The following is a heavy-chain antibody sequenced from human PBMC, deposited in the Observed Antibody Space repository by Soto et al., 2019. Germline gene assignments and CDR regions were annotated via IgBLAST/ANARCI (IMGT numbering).Heavy chain of an antibody. J-gene: IGHJ4*02. CDR2: ICPGYSNI. Sequence: PGESLKISCKGSGYIFTDHCIVWVRQMAGKGLEWVGIICPGYSNIIYSPSVQGQVTISADMSISTAYLQWSSLKASDTAMYYCARRMGATNDFDYWGQGTLVTVSS. V-gene: IGHV5-51*01. CDR1: GYIFTDHC. D-gene: IGHD1-26*01. CDR3: ARRMGATNDFDY.